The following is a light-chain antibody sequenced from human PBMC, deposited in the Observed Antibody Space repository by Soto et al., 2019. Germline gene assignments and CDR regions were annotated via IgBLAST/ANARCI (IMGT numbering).Light chain of an antibody. CDR3: QHYSSYSEA. J-gene: IGKJ1*01. CDR1: QSITGW. Sequence: DIQMTQSPSTLSASVGDRVTITCRASQSITGWLAWFQQKPGKAPKLLISKASSLESGVPSRFSGSGSGTEFTLTISSLQPDDFATYYCQHYSSYSEAFGQGTKVDIK. V-gene: IGKV1-5*03. CDR2: KAS.